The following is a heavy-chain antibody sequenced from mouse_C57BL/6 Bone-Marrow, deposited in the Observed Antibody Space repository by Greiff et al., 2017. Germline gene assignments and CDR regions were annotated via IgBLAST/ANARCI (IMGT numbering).Heavy chain of an antibody. CDR3: ARSSPPGCSSSYWYFDV. Sequence: DVQLVESGPELVKPGASVKISCTASGYSFTGYYMNWVKQSPEKSLEWIGEINPSTGGTTYNPKFKAKATLTVDKSSSTAYLQLKSLTSADSAVYYCARSSPPGCSSSYWYFDVWGTGTTVTVSS. J-gene: IGHJ1*03. D-gene: IGHD1-1*01. CDR2: INPSTGGT. V-gene: IGHV1-42*01. CDR1: GYSFTGYY.